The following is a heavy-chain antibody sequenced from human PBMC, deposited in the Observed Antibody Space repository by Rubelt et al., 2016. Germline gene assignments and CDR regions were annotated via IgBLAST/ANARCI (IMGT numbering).Heavy chain of an antibody. Sequence: QVQLQQWGAGLLKPSETLSLTCAVYGGSFSGFYWSWIRQPPGKGLEWIGEINHSGRTNYNPSLKSRVTISVDTSKDQFSLKLNSVTAACTAVYYCRITIIRGVIPVDYWGQGTLVTVSS. J-gene: IGHJ4*02. CDR3: RITIIRGVIPVDY. D-gene: IGHD3-10*01. V-gene: IGHV4-34*01. CDR2: INHSGRT. CDR1: GGSFSGFY.